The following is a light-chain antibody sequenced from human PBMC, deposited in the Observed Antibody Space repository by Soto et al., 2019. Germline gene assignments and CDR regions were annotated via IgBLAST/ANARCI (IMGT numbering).Light chain of an antibody. CDR2: DVT. CDR1: SSDVGGYNY. Sequence: QSALTQPASVSGSPGQSITISCTGTSSDVGGYNYVSWYQHHPGKAPKLIIYDVTNRPSGVSNPFSGSKSGTSASLAITGLQSEDEADYYCAAWDDSLSGHFVFGTGTKVTVL. V-gene: IGLV2-14*03. J-gene: IGLJ1*01. CDR3: AAWDDSLSGHFV.